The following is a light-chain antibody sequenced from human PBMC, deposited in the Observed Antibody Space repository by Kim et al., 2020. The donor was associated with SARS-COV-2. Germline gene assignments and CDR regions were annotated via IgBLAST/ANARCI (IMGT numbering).Light chain of an antibody. CDR2: GAS. CDR3: LQYGSSPPIT. Sequence: PGKTATLPCRASQSVSSIFLAWYQQKPGQAPRLLIYGASSRATGIPDRFSGSGSGTDFTLTISRLEPEDFAVYHCLQYGSSPPITFGQGTRLEIK. J-gene: IGKJ5*01. CDR1: QSVSSIF. V-gene: IGKV3-20*01.